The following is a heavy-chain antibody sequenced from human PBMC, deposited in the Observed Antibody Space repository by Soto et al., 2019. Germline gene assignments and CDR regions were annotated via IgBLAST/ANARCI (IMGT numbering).Heavy chain of an antibody. CDR1: GASISSYY. CDR3: ATGRSYYALDS. V-gene: IGHV4-59*01. J-gene: IGHJ4*02. D-gene: IGHD1-26*01. CDR2: IYNSGST. Sequence: SETLSLTCTVSGASISSYYWSWVRQPPGKGLEWIGYIYNSGSTNYNPSLRSRITISVDTSKNQFSLKLTSVTAADTAVYYCATGRSYYALDSWGQGTLVTVSS.